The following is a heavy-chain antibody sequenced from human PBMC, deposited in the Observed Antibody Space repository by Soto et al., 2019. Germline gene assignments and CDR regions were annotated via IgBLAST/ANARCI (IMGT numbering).Heavy chain of an antibody. CDR2: INAGNGNT. J-gene: IGHJ4*02. CDR3: ARVDGTY. V-gene: IGHV1-3*01. D-gene: IGHD1-26*01. CDR1: GYTFTSHS. Sequence: ASVKVSCKASGYTFTSHSIHWVRQAPGQRLEWMGWINAGNGNTKYSQKFQGRVTITRDTSASTAYMELNSPRSEDTAVYYCARVDGTYWGQGTLVTVSS.